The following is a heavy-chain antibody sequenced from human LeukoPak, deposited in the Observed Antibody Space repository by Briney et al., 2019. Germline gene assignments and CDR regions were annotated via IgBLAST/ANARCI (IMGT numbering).Heavy chain of an antibody. V-gene: IGHV3-30*18. Sequence: GGSLRLSCAASGFTFSSYGMHWVRQAPGKGLEWVAVISYDESNKYYADSVKGRFTISRDNSKNTLYLQMNSLRAEDTAVYYCAKDYRDGYTSYYFDYWGQGTLVTVSS. CDR1: GFTFSSYG. J-gene: IGHJ4*02. CDR3: AKDYRDGYTSYYFDY. D-gene: IGHD5-24*01. CDR2: ISYDESNK.